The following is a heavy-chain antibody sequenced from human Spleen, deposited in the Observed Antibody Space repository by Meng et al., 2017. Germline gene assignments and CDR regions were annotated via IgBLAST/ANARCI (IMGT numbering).Heavy chain of an antibody. V-gene: IGHV3-15*01. CDR1: GLTVHDAW. Sequence: GGLVKPVWCLERSLFASGLTVHDAWMGVVRHAPGKGLGWVGRIKRNSDGGTISHAAPVKGRFTISRDDSKKTLYLQMDSLITEDTAVYFCATGAAAADHWGQGTLVTVSS. D-gene: IGHD6-13*01. J-gene: IGHJ4*02. CDR3: ATGAAAADH. CDR2: IKRNSDGGTI.